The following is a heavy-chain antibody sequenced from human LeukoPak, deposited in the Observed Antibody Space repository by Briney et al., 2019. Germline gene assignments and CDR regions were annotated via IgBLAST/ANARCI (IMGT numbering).Heavy chain of an antibody. J-gene: IGHJ4*02. CDR3: ARFGIVGATGPKFYFDY. D-gene: IGHD1-26*01. Sequence: SETLSLTCAVYGGSFSGYYWSWIRQPPGKGLEWIGEINHSGSTNYNPSLKGRVTISVDTSKNQFSLKLSSVTAADTAVYYCARFGIVGATGPKFYFDYWGQGTLVTVSS. CDR1: GGSFSGYY. V-gene: IGHV4-34*01. CDR2: INHSGST.